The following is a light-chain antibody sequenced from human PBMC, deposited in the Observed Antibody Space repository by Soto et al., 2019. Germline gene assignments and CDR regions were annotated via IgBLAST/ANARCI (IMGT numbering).Light chain of an antibody. CDR3: QQSYSTLAWT. V-gene: IGKV1-39*01. CDR1: QGISSY. J-gene: IGKJ1*01. Sequence: IQLTQSPSSLSASVGDRVTITCRASQGISSYLAWYQQKPGKAPKLLIYAASSLQSGVPSRFSGSGSGTDFILTISSLQPEDFATYYCQQSYSTLAWTFGQGTKVDIK. CDR2: AAS.